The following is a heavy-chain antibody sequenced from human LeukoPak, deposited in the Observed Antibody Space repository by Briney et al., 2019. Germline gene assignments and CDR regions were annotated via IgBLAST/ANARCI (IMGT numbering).Heavy chain of an antibody. Sequence: ASVKVSCKASAYTFTNYGIAWVRQAPGQGLEWMGWISAHNGNTNYAQKLQGRVTMTKDTSTSTAHMELRSLRSDDTAVYYCAREAVAGADYWGQGTLVTVSS. CDR2: ISAHNGNT. V-gene: IGHV1-18*01. D-gene: IGHD6-19*01. J-gene: IGHJ4*02. CDR3: AREAVAGADY. CDR1: AYTFTNYG.